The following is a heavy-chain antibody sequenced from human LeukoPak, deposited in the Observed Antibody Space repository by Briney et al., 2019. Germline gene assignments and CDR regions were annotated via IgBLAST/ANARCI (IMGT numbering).Heavy chain of an antibody. V-gene: IGHV3-9*01. CDR1: GFTFDDYA. CDR3: AKDGRRLAVAEMDI. D-gene: IGHD6-19*01. CDR2: ISWNSGSI. Sequence: GGSLRLSCAASGFTFDDYAMHWVRQAPGKGLEWVSGISWNSGSIGYADSVKGRFTISRDNAKNSLYLQMNSLRAEDTALYYCAKDGRRLAVAEMDIWGQGTMVTVSS. J-gene: IGHJ3*02.